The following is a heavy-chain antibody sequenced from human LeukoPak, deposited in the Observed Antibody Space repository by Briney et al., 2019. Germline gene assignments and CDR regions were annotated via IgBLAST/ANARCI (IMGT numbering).Heavy chain of an antibody. V-gene: IGHV3-74*01. D-gene: IGHD1-26*01. CDR3: ARSVGGMDY. CDR1: GFTFSNYW. CDR2: IYSDGSSL. J-gene: IGHJ4*02. Sequence: GGSLRLSCAASGFTFSNYWMHWVRQAPGKGLVGVSRIYSDGSSLSYADSVKGRVTISRDNARNMLYLQMNSLRAEDTAIYYCARSVGGMDYWGQGTLATVSS.